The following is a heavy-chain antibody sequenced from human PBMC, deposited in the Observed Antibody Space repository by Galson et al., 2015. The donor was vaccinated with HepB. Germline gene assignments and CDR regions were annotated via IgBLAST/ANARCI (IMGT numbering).Heavy chain of an antibody. J-gene: IGHJ6*02. D-gene: IGHD6-6*01. CDR2: IDPSDSYT. V-gene: IGHV5-10-1*01. CDR1: GYSFTSYW. Sequence: QSGAEVKKPGESLRISCKGSGYSFTSYWISWVRQMPGKGLEWMGRIDPSDSYTNYSPSFQGHVTISADKSISTAYLQWSSLKASDTAMYYCARRESAYSSSSGYYYYGMDVWGQGTTVTVSS. CDR3: ARRESAYSSSSGYYYYGMDV.